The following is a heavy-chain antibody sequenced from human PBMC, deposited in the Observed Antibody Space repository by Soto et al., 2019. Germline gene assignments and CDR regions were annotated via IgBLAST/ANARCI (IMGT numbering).Heavy chain of an antibody. Sequence: ASVKVTCKAVRYIFTNYGVSWARQAPGQGLEWMGWITTYNGNTEYAQKFQGRVTMTTDASTSTAYMELGSLRSDDTAIFYCAIALTGYGMDVWGQGTTVTVSS. CDR2: ITTYNGNT. CDR1: RYIFTNYG. J-gene: IGHJ6*02. V-gene: IGHV1-18*01. CDR3: AIALTGYGMDV.